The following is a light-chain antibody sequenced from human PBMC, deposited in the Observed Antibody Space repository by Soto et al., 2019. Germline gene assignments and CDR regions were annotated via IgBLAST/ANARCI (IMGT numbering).Light chain of an antibody. V-gene: IGKV1-33*01. CDR1: QYINNY. J-gene: IGKJ5*01. CDR3: QQYENLPT. CDR2: DAS. Sequence: DIQMTQSPSSLSASVADRVTITCQASQYINNYLYWSQQKPGRAPKLLIYDASNLEAGVPSRFRGSGSGTDFTFTISRLQPEDMATYYCQQYENLPTFGQGTRLEI.